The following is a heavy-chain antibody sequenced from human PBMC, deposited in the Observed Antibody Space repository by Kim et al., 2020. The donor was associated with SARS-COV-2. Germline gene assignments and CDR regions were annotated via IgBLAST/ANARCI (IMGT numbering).Heavy chain of an antibody. D-gene: IGHD2-2*01. J-gene: IGHJ6*03. V-gene: IGHV5-51*01. Sequence: YSPTIQGQVTISADKSISTPYLQWSSLKASDTAMYYCARSRGYYYYYMDVWGKGTTVTVSS. CDR3: ARSRGYYYYYMDV.